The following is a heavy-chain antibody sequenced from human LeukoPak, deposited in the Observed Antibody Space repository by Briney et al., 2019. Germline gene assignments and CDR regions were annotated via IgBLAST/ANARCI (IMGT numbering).Heavy chain of an antibody. Sequence: GGSLRLSCAASGFTFSSYAMHWVRQAPGKGLEWVAVISYDGSNKYYADSVKGRFTISRDNSKNTLYLQMNSLRAEDTAVYYCARDPRQMNAFDIWGQGTMATVSS. V-gene: IGHV3-30-3*01. J-gene: IGHJ3*02. CDR2: ISYDGSNK. CDR1: GFTFSSYA. CDR3: ARDPRQMNAFDI.